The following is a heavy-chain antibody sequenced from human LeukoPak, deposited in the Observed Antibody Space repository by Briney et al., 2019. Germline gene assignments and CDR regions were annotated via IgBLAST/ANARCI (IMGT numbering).Heavy chain of an antibody. V-gene: IGHV4-34*01. CDR1: GGSFSAYY. Sequence: SETLSLTCAVYGGSFSAYYWSWIRQPPGKGLEWIGKINHSGGTNYNPSLKGRVTISVDTSKNHFSLKLSSVTAADTAVYYCARGRMVPAGDYGMDVWGQGTTVTVSS. CDR3: ARGRMVPAGDYGMDV. J-gene: IGHJ6*02. D-gene: IGHD2-2*01. CDR2: INHSGGT.